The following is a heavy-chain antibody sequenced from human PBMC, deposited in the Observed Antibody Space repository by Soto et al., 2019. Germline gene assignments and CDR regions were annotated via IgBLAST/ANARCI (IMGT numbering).Heavy chain of an antibody. D-gene: IGHD6-6*01. CDR3: ARYTGSSPRDYYYGMDV. CDR2: IYPGDSDT. Sequence: GESLKISCKGSGYSFTSYWIGWVRQMPGKGLEWMGIIYPGDSDTRYSPTFQGQVTISADKSISTAYLQWSSLKATDTAMYYCARYTGSSPRDYYYGMDVWGQGTTVTVSS. CDR1: GYSFTSYW. J-gene: IGHJ6*02. V-gene: IGHV5-51*01.